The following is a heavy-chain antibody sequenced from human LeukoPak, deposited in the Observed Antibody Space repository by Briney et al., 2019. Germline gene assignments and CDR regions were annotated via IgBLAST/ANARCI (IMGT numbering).Heavy chain of an antibody. J-gene: IGHJ3*02. D-gene: IGHD2-2*01. CDR3: PRQPVIGYCSSTSCYLGAFDI. CDR2: IYYSGST. CDR1: GVSISSSSYY. V-gene: IGHV4-39*01. Sequence: SETLSLTCTVSGVSISSSSYYWGWVRQPPGKGLEWIGSIYYSGSTYYNPSLKSRVTISVDTSKNQFSLKLSSVTAADTAVYYFPRQPVIGYCSSTSCYLGAFDIWGQGTMVTVSS.